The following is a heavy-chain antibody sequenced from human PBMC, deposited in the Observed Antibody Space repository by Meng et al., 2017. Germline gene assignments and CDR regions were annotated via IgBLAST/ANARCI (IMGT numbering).Heavy chain of an antibody. CDR2: ISTSDGFI. Sequence: GESLKISCAASGFTFSRYTLNWVRQAPGNGLEWLSSISTSDGFIFYADSVKGRFTISRDNAKSSLYLQMNSLRAEDTAVYYCARDSPIAAAGYYFDYWGQGALVTVSS. V-gene: IGHV3-21*01. CDR3: ARDSPIAAAGYYFDY. D-gene: IGHD6-13*01. J-gene: IGHJ4*02. CDR1: GFTFSRYT.